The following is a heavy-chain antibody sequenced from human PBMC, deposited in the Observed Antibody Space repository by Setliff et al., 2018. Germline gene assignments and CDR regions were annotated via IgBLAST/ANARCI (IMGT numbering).Heavy chain of an antibody. V-gene: IGHV4-39*01. Sequence: SETLSLTCTVPGGPINSDRYYWGWIRQPPGKGLEWIGSMYSSGSTYYNPSLKSRVTISVDTSQNQFSLELSSVAAADTAVYYCARGFDVCGGGACYTDGPYYFDYWGLGTLVTVS. CDR1: GGPINSDRYY. J-gene: IGHJ4*02. CDR2: MYSSGST. CDR3: ARGFDVCGGGACYTDGPYYFDY. D-gene: IGHD2-21*02.